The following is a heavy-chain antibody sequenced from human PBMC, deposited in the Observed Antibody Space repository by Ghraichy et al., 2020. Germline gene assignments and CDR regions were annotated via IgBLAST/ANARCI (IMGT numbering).Heavy chain of an antibody. D-gene: IGHD3-10*01. CDR3: AKKIDGSGSYYTLDY. CDR2: ISGSGGTT. CDR1: GFTFSTYA. Sequence: GESLNISCAASGFTFSTYAMTWVRQAPGKGLEWVSTISGSGGTTYYADSVKGRFTISRDNSRNTLYLQMNSLRAEDTAVYYCAKKIDGSGSYYTLDYWGQGTLVTVSS. J-gene: IGHJ4*02. V-gene: IGHV3-23*01.